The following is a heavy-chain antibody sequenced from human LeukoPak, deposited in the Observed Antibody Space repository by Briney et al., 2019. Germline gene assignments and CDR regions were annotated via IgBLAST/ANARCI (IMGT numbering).Heavy chain of an antibody. D-gene: IGHD2/OR15-2a*01. Sequence: GASVKVSCEASGYPFTSYDLNWVRQATGQRLEWMGWMNSNSGDTAYAPKFQGRVTMTRNTSISTAYMELSSLRPEDTAVYYCARLPGYFGASWGQETLVTVSS. V-gene: IGHV1-8*01. CDR3: ARLPGYFGAS. CDR1: GYPFTSYD. J-gene: IGHJ5*02. CDR2: MNSNSGDT.